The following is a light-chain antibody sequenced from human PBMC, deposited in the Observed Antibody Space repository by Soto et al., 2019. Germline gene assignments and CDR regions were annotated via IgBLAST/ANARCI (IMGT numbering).Light chain of an antibody. CDR2: EVS. J-gene: IGLJ1*01. V-gene: IGLV2-14*01. CDR3: SSYRGSSPYV. Sequence: QSVLTQPASVSGSPGQSITISCTGTSSDVGGYNYVSWYQQHPGKAPKVMIYEVSNRPSGVSNRFSGPKSGNTASLTISGLQAEDEADYYCSSYRGSSPYVFGTGTKLTVL. CDR1: SSDVGGYNY.